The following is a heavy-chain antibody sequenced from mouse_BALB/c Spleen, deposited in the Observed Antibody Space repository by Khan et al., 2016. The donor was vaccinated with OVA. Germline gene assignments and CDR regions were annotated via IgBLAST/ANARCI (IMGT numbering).Heavy chain of an antibody. J-gene: IGHJ2*01. CDR1: GYSITTDYA. D-gene: IGHD1-1*01. CDR3: ARVYWGDFDY. V-gene: IGHV3-2*02. CDR2: ISYSGNT. Sequence: EVQLQESGPGLVKPSQSLSLTCTVTGYSITTDYAWNWIRQFPGNNLEWMGYISYSGNTKYNPSLKSRISITRDTSKNQFFLQLKSVTTEDTARYYCARVYWGDFDYWGQGTTLTVSS.